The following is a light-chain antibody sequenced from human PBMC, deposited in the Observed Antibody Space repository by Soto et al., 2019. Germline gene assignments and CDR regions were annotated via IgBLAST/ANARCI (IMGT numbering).Light chain of an antibody. CDR1: QGVNSY. V-gene: IGKV1-9*01. J-gene: IGKJ5*01. CDR3: QQLDGYPAT. Sequence: DIQLTQSPSFLYASVGDRVTITCRASQGVNSYFAWYQQKPGKAPKLLIYAASTLQSGVPSRFSGSGSGTEFTLTISSLQPEDFATYFCQQLDGYPATFGQGTRLEMK. CDR2: AAS.